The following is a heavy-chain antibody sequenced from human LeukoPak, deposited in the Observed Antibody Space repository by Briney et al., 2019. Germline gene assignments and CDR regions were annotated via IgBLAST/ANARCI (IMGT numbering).Heavy chain of an antibody. CDR1: GFTFSSYG. D-gene: IGHD3-9*01. CDR3: AKVNLLTYYGILTGYYDAFDI. J-gene: IGHJ3*02. CDR2: ISYDGSNK. Sequence: GRSLRLSCAASGFTFSSYGMHWVRQAPGKGLEWVAVISYDGSNKYYADSVKGRFTISRDNSKNTLYLQMNSLRAEDTAVYYCAKVNLLTYYGILTGYYDAFDIWGQGTMVTVSS. V-gene: IGHV3-30*18.